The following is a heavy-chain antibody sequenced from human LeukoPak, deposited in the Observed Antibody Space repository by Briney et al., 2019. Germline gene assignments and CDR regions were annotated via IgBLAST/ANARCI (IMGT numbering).Heavy chain of an antibody. Sequence: SETLSLTCSVSGGFTSVYYWRWIRQPPGKGLEWIGHIYYSGSTNYNACLMNRVTISLDTSKNQFSLKLNSLTAADTAVYYCARKESSIELGGLFDPWGQGILVTASS. D-gene: IGHD2-2*01. CDR3: ARKESSIELGGLFDP. V-gene: IGHV4-59*13. CDR1: GGFTSVYY. J-gene: IGHJ5*02. CDR2: IYYSGST.